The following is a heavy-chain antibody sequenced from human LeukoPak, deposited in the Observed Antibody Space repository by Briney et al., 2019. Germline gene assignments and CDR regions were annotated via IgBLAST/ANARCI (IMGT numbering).Heavy chain of an antibody. CDR2: ISASGGTT. D-gene: IGHD2-2*01. J-gene: IGHJ5*01. Sequence: QSGGSLRLSCAASGFTFNNYAMSWVRQAPGKGLEWVSAISASGGTTYYADSVKGRFTISRDNSENTLFLQMNSLRAEDTAVYYCAKEPREYCSSTSCPNWFDSWGQGTLVTLSS. V-gene: IGHV3-23*01. CDR3: AKEPREYCSSTSCPNWFDS. CDR1: GFTFNNYA.